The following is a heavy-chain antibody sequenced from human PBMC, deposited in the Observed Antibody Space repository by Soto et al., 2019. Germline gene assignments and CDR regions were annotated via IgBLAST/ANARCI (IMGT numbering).Heavy chain of an antibody. CDR3: ARVRYCSSTSCYTPHYYYYYGMDV. V-gene: IGHV3-30-3*01. CDR2: ISYDGSNK. Sequence: HPGGSLRLSCAASGFTFSSYAMHWVRQAPGKGLEWVAVISYDGSNKYYADSVKGRFTISRDNSKNTLYLQMNSLRAEDTAVYYCARVRYCSSTSCYTPHYYYYYGMDVWGQGTTVTVSS. J-gene: IGHJ6*02. CDR1: GFTFSSYA. D-gene: IGHD2-2*02.